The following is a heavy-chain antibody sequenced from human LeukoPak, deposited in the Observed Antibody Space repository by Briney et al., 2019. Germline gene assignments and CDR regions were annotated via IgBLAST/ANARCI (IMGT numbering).Heavy chain of an antibody. J-gene: IGHJ6*03. Sequence: GGSLRLSCAASGFTFSTYNMNWVRQAPGKGLEWVSSISGSSSYIYYADSVKGRFSISRDNAKNSLYLQMNSLRAEDTAVYCCARDYYGSGSYYTSYYYYYMDVWGKGTTVTVSS. CDR2: ISGSSSYI. CDR1: GFTFSTYN. V-gene: IGHV3-21*04. CDR3: ARDYYGSGSYYTSYYYYYMDV. D-gene: IGHD3-10*01.